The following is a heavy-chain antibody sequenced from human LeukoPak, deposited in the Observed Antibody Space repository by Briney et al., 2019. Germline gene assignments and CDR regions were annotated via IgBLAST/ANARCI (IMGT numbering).Heavy chain of an antibody. CDR3: ARRAVGATGYFDY. Sequence: GGALRVSCEGSGYSFYTYWINWGGQMPGEGLEWMGRIDPSDSYTNYSPSFQGHVTISADKSISTAYLQWSSLKASDTAMYYCARRAVGATGYFDYWGQGTLVTVSS. V-gene: IGHV5-10-1*01. CDR1: GYSFYTYW. CDR2: IDPSDSYT. D-gene: IGHD1-26*01. J-gene: IGHJ4*02.